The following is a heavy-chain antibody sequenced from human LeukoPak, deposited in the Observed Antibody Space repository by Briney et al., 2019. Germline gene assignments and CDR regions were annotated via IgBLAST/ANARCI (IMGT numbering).Heavy chain of an antibody. J-gene: IGHJ3*02. CDR3: ARFGSSTWYKGAFDI. Sequence: KASETLSLTCAVYGGSFSGYYWSWIRHPPGKGLEWIGEIVHSGNTKYNPSLKGRLTISVDTSKNQFSLNLTSVTAADTAVYYCARFGSSTWYKGAFDIWGQGTMVTVAS. CDR2: IVHSGNT. V-gene: IGHV4-34*12. D-gene: IGHD6-13*01. CDR1: GGSFSGYY.